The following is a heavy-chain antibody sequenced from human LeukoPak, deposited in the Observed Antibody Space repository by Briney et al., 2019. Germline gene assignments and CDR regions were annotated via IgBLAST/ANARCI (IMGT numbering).Heavy chain of an antibody. Sequence: PGGSLRLSCAGYGFTFRRYAMSWVRQAPGKGLEWVAFIRYDGSNKYYSDSVKGRFTISRGNSKNTLYLQMNSLRPEDTAVYYCGRVRCTSTTRWGALYSDYWGQGTLVTVSS. J-gene: IGHJ4*02. D-gene: IGHD2-2*01. CDR3: GRVRCTSTTRWGALYSDY. CDR2: IRYDGSNK. CDR1: GFTFRRYA. V-gene: IGHV3-30*02.